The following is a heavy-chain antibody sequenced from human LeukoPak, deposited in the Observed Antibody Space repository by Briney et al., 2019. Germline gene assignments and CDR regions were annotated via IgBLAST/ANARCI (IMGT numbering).Heavy chain of an antibody. J-gene: IGHJ4*02. Sequence: GASVKVSCKASGYTFTSYGISWVRQAPGQGLEWMGWISAYNGNTNYAQKLQGRVTMARDTSTSTVYMELSSLRSEDTAVYYCARVVLSQAGRDYWGQGTLVTVSS. D-gene: IGHD1-26*01. CDR3: ARVVLSQAGRDY. V-gene: IGHV1-18*01. CDR1: GYTFTSYG. CDR2: ISAYNGNT.